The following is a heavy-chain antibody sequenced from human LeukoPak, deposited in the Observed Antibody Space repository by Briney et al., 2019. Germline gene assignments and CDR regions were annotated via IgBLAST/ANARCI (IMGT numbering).Heavy chain of an antibody. Sequence: SETLSLTCTVSGGSISSSSYYWGWIRQPPGKGLEWIGSIYYSGSTYYNPSLKSRVTISVDTSKNPFSLKLSSVTAADTAVYYCARDSDYYDSSGIDYWGQGTLVTVSS. CDR2: IYYSGST. CDR3: ARDSDYYDSSGIDY. D-gene: IGHD3-22*01. J-gene: IGHJ4*02. CDR1: GGSISSSSYY. V-gene: IGHV4-39*07.